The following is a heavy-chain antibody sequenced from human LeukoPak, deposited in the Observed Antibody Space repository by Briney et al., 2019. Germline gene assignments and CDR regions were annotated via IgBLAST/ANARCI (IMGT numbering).Heavy chain of an antibody. CDR1: GGSISSYY. V-gene: IGHV4-59*12. J-gene: IGHJ4*02. Sequence: PSETLSLTCTVSGGSISSYYWSWIRQPPGKGLEWIGYISYSGSTNYNPSLKSRVTISVDTSKNQFSLKLTSVTAADTAVYYCARAMVRGVIDYWGQGTLVTVSS. CDR3: ARAMVRGVIDY. D-gene: IGHD3-10*01. CDR2: ISYSGST.